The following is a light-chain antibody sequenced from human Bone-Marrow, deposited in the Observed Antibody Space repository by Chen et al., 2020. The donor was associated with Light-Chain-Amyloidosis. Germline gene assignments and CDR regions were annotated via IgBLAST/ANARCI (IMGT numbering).Light chain of an antibody. CDR1: NIGSTS. Sequence: SYVLTQPSSVSVAPGQTATIACGGNNIGSTSVHWYQQTPGQAPLLVVYDDSDRPSGIPERLSDSNCGTTATLTISRVEAGDEADYYCQVWDRSSDRPVFGGGTKLTVL. V-gene: IGLV3-21*02. J-gene: IGLJ2*01. CDR2: DDS. CDR3: QVWDRSSDRPV.